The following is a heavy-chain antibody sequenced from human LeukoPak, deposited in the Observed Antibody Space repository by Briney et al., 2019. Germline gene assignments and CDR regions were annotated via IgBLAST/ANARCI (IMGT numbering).Heavy chain of an antibody. CDR2: IYSGGST. D-gene: IGHD2/OR15-2a*01. J-gene: IGHJ4*02. V-gene: IGHV3-53*01. CDR3: AAFDFDY. CDR1: GFTVSSNY. Sequence: GGSPRLSCAASGFTVSSNYMSWVRQAPGKGLEWVSVIYSGGSTYYADSVQGRFTISRDNSKNTLFLQMNSLSAEDTAVYYCAAFDFDYWGQGTLVTLSS.